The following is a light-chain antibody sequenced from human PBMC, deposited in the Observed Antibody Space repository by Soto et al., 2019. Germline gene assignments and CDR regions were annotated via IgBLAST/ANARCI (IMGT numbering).Light chain of an antibody. CDR1: QSLSSAY. Sequence: EIVLTQSPDALSLYPGERATLSCRASQSLSSAYLVWYQQKPGQTPRLLIYGASSRATGIPDRFSGSGSGTDFTLTISRLEPEDFAVYYCQQHGSSPITFGQGTMVAIK. CDR3: QQHGSSPIT. V-gene: IGKV3-20*01. J-gene: IGKJ1*01. CDR2: GAS.